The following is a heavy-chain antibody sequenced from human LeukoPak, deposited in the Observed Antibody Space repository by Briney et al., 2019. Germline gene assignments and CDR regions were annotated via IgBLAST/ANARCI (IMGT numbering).Heavy chain of an antibody. V-gene: IGHV1-69*13. CDR3: ARLSREARHWGDAFDI. J-gene: IGHJ3*02. D-gene: IGHD3-16*01. CDR2: IIPIFGTA. CDR1: GGTLISYA. Sequence: ASVKVSCKASGGTLISYAISWVRQAPGQGLEWMGGIIPIFGTANYAQEFQGRVTITADESTSTAYMELSSLRSEDTAVYYCARLSREARHWGDAFDIWGQGTWSPSLQ.